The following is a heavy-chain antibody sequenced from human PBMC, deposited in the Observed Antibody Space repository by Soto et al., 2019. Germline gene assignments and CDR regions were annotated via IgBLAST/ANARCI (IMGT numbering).Heavy chain of an antibody. J-gene: IGHJ6*02. Sequence: PETLSLTSTVSSGSISSSSSYWGWFRLPPGTGLVWLGSIFYIGSTYYNPSPKNRVTISVYTSKNQFTLKLSSVTAADTAVYYCASDTMTTAYYYYGMDVWGQGTTVTVSS. V-gene: IGHV4-39*01. D-gene: IGHD4-4*01. CDR2: IFYIGST. CDR1: SGSISSSSSY. CDR3: ASDTMTTAYYYYGMDV.